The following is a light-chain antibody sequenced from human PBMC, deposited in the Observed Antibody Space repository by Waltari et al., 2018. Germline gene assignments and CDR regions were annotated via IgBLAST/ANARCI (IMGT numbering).Light chain of an antibody. V-gene: IGKV3-11*01. Sequence: IVLTQSPATLSLSPGDRATPSCRASQRVSSYLAWYQQNPGQAPRLLIYDASNRATGIPARFSGSGSGTDFTLTISSLEPEEFAVYYCQQRSNWPITFGQGTRLEIK. J-gene: IGKJ5*01. CDR2: DAS. CDR3: QQRSNWPIT. CDR1: QRVSSY.